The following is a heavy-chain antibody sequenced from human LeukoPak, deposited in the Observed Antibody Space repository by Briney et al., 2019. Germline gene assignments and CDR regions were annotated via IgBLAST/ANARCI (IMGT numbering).Heavy chain of an antibody. V-gene: IGHV4-34*01. J-gene: IGHJ4*02. CDR3: ARGRGIAVAGKSAHGY. Sequence: SETLSLTCAVYGGSFSGYYWKWIRQPPGKGLEWIGEINHSGSTNYDPSLKSRVTISVDTSKNQFSLKLSSVTAADTAVYYCARGRGIAVAGKSAHGYWGQGTLVTVSS. D-gene: IGHD6-19*01. CDR1: GGSFSGYY. CDR2: INHSGST.